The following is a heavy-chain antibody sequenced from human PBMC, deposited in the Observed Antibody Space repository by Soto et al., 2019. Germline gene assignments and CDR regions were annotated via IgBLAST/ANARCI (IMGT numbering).Heavy chain of an antibody. D-gene: IGHD3-3*01. Sequence: GGSLRLSCAASGFTFSSYWMSWVRQAPGKGLEWVANIKQDGSEKYYVDSVKGRFTISRDNAKNSLYLQMNSLRAEDTAVYYCARVGRSLRNVLRFLEWLPFYWGQGTLVTVSS. CDR1: GFTFSSYW. CDR3: ARVGRSLRNVLRFLEWLPFY. CDR2: IKQDGSEK. J-gene: IGHJ4*02. V-gene: IGHV3-7*01.